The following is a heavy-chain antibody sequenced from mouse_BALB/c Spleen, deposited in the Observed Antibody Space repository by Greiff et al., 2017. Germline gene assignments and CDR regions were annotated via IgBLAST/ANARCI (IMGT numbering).Heavy chain of an antibody. Sequence: QVQLQQSGAELARPGASVKLSCKASGYTFTSYWMQWVKQRPGQGLEWIGAIYPGDGDTRYTQKFKGKATLTADKSSSTAYMQLSSLASEDSAVYYCARGGLTGAYWGQGTLVTVSA. D-gene: IGHD4-1*01. CDR1: GYTFTSYW. J-gene: IGHJ3*01. V-gene: IGHV1-87*01. CDR2: IYPGDGDT. CDR3: ARGGLTGAY.